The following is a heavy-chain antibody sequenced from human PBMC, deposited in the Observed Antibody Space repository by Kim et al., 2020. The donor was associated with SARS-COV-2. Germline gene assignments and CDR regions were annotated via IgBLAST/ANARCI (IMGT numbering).Heavy chain of an antibody. Sequence: QGRVTMTRDTSTSTVYMELSSLRSEDTAVYYCATSGGFYDILTGYWTFDYWGQGTLVTVSS. V-gene: IGHV1-46*01. D-gene: IGHD3-9*01. CDR3: ATSGGFYDILTGYWTFDY. J-gene: IGHJ4*02.